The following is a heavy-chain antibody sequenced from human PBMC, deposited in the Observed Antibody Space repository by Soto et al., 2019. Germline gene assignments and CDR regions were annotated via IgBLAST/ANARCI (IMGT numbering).Heavy chain of an antibody. V-gene: IGHV3-9*01. CDR1: GFTFDDYA. J-gene: IGHJ1*01. Sequence: GGYLRLSCAASGFTFDDYAMHWVRQVPGKGLEWVSGINWNSGSIGYADSVKGRFAISRDNAKNSLHLQMNSLRAEDTAFYYCVKDESINWYSGYFRHWGQGTLVTVSS. CDR2: INWNSGSI. D-gene: IGHD6-13*01. CDR3: VKDESINWYSGYFRH.